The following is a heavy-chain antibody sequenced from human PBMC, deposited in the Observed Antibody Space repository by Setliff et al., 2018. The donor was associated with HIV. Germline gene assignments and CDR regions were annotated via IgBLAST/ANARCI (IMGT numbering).Heavy chain of an antibody. V-gene: IGHV4-31*03. D-gene: IGHD3-22*01. J-gene: IGHJ4*02. CDR3: ATTPDSSGYFPEGFFDY. Sequence: SETLSLTCTVSGGSISSGGYYWTRIRQHPEKGLEFLAYMSYSGITYYNPSLKSRLTISIDTSKSHFSLKLSSMTAADTAVYYCATTPDSSGYFPEGFFDYWGQGILVTVSS. CDR1: GGSISSGGYY. CDR2: MSYSGIT.